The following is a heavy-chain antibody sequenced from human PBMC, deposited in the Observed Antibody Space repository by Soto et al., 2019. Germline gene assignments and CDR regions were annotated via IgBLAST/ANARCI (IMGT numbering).Heavy chain of an antibody. CDR2: IFPSDSDT. Sequence: GESLKISCRTSGYRFTSYWIAWVRQMPGKGLEWMGIIFPSDSDTRYSPSFQGQVTISADRSTSTVFLQWASLRSEDTAVYYCARDGGRHSGGIDYWGQGTLVTVSS. CDR1: GYRFTSYW. J-gene: IGHJ4*02. D-gene: IGHD1-26*01. CDR3: ARDGGRHSGGIDY. V-gene: IGHV5-51*01.